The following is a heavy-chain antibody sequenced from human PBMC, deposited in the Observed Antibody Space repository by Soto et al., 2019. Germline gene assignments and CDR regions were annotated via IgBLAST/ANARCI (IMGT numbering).Heavy chain of an antibody. V-gene: IGHV3-23*01. Sequence: GGSLRLSCAASGFTFSSYAMSWVRQAPGKGLEWVSAISGSGGSTYYADSVKGRFTISRDNSKNTLYLQMNSLRAEDTAVYYCAKDSGDIVATSKYGMDVWGQGTTVTVS. CDR2: ISGSGGST. CDR1: GFTFSSYA. CDR3: AKDSGDIVATSKYGMDV. J-gene: IGHJ6*02. D-gene: IGHD5-12*01.